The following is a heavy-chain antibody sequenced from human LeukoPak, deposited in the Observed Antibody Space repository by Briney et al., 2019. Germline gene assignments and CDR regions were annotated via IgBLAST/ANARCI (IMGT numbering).Heavy chain of an antibody. Sequence: ASVKVSCKASGYIFTSYAMNWVRQAPGQGLEWMGWINTNTGNPTYAQGFTGRFVFSLDTSVSTAYLQISSLKAEDTAVYYCARDPPIAAGTAFDYWGQGTLVTVSS. CDR1: GYIFTSYA. CDR2: INTNTGNP. D-gene: IGHD6-13*01. V-gene: IGHV7-4-1*02. CDR3: ARDPPIAAGTAFDY. J-gene: IGHJ4*02.